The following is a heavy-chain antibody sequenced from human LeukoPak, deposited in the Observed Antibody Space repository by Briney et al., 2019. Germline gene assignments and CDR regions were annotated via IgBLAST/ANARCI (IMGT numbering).Heavy chain of an antibody. V-gene: IGHV3-15*01. CDR2: IKSKTDDGTT. CDR1: GFTFSNAW. Sequence: PGGSLRLSCAASGFTFSNAWMSWVRQAPGKGLEWVGRIKSKTDDGTTDYAAPVKGRFTISRDDSKNTLYLQMNSLKTEDTAVYYCTKDMVRAHLSDYWGQGTLVTVSS. J-gene: IGHJ4*02. D-gene: IGHD3-10*01. CDR3: TKDMVRAHLSDY.